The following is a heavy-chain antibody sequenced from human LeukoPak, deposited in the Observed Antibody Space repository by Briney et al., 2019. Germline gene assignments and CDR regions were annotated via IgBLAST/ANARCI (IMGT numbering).Heavy chain of an antibody. J-gene: IGHJ5*02. D-gene: IGHD3-3*01. Sequence: GGSLRLSCAASGFTFSSYWMHRVRQAPGKGLVWVSRINSDGSSTSYADSVKGRFTISRDNAKNTLYLQMNSLRAEDTAVYYCARDYYTINWFDPWGQGTLVTVSS. CDR3: ARDYYTINWFDP. V-gene: IGHV3-74*01. CDR2: INSDGSST. CDR1: GFTFSSYW.